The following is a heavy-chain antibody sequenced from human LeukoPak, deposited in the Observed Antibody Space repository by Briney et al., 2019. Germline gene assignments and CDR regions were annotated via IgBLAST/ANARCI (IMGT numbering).Heavy chain of an antibody. V-gene: IGHV1-8*01. Sequence: ASVKVSCKASGYTFTSYDINWVRQATGQGLEWMGWMNPNSGNTGYAQKFQGRVTMTRNTSISTAYMELSSLRSEDTAVYYCARDLYYDYGSGFDSWGQGTLVTVSS. CDR3: ARDLYYDYGSGFDS. J-gene: IGHJ4*02. CDR1: GYTFTSYD. CDR2: MNPNSGNT. D-gene: IGHD3-16*01.